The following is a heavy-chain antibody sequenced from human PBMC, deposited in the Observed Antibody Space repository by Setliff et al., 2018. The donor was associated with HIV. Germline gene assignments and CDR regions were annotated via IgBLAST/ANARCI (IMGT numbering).Heavy chain of an antibody. CDR2: INPSGGST. D-gene: IGHD2-15*01. V-gene: IGHV1-46*02. CDR3: ARDTGPGYCSGGSCYREERPYWYFDL. J-gene: IGHJ2*01. CDR1: GYTFNSAY. Sequence: ASVKVSCKASGYTFNSAYINWVRPAPGRGLEWMGIINPSGGSTSYAQKCQGRVTITRDTSTTTVYMELSSLRSEDTAVYYCARDTGPGYCSGGSCYREERPYWYFDLWGRGTLVTVSS.